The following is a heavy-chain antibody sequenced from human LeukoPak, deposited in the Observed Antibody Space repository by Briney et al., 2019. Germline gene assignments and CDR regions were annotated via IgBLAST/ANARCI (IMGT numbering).Heavy chain of an antibody. Sequence: GGSLSLSCTASGFSFDDYAMCWVRQAPGKGLEWLGFIRSKASGGTTEYAASVKGRFTISRDDSKSIAYLQMNFLKSEDTAVYYCSRGGGSGSSWGLGTLVTVSS. J-gene: IGHJ5*02. CDR3: SRGGGSGSS. D-gene: IGHD3-10*01. CDR2: IRSKASGGTT. CDR1: GFSFDDYA. V-gene: IGHV3-49*04.